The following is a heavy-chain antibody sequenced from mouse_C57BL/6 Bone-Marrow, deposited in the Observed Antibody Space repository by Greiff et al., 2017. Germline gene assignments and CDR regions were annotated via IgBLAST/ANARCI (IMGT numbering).Heavy chain of an antibody. Sequence: EVQLVESGPELVKPGASVKIPCKASGYTFTDYNMDWVKQSHGKSLEWIGDINPNNGGTIYNQKFKGKATLTVDKSSSTAYMELRSLTSEDTAVYYCATMDSNYTWFAYWGQGTLVTVSA. CDR2: INPNNGGT. D-gene: IGHD2-5*01. J-gene: IGHJ3*01. CDR1: GYTFTDYN. CDR3: ATMDSNYTWFAY. V-gene: IGHV1-18*01.